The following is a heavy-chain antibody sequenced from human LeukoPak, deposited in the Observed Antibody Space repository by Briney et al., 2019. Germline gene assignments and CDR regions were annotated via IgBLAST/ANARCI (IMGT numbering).Heavy chain of an antibody. CDR1: GFTVSSNY. V-gene: IGHV3-66*01. Sequence: GGSLRLSCAASGFTVSSNYMSWVRQAPGKGLEWVSVIYSGGSTYYADSVKGRFTISRDNSKNTLYLQMNSLRAEDTAVYYCAREAYSSGWFLRYWGQGTLVTVSS. J-gene: IGHJ4*02. CDR3: AREAYSSGWFLRY. D-gene: IGHD6-19*01. CDR2: IYSGGST.